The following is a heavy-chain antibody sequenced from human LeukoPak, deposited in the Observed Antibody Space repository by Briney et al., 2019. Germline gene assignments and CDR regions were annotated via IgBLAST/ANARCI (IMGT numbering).Heavy chain of an antibody. D-gene: IGHD1-26*01. Sequence: ASVTVSCKASGYTFTGYYMHWVRQAPGQGLEWMGWINPNSGGTNYAQKFQGRVTMTRDTSISTAYMELSRLRSDDTAVYYCARYSGSYYYYMDVWGKGTTVTVSS. J-gene: IGHJ6*03. V-gene: IGHV1-2*02. CDR2: INPNSGGT. CDR3: ARYSGSYYYYMDV. CDR1: GYTFTGYY.